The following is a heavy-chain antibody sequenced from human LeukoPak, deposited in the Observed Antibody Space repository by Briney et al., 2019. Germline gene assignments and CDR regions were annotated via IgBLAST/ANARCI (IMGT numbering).Heavy chain of an antibody. Sequence: GGSLRLSCAASGFTFSDYYMSWIRQAPGKGLEWVSYISSSGSSIYYADSVKGRFTISRDNAKNSLYLQMNSLRAEDTAVYYCARDTHYDILTGYGYWGQGTLVTVSS. D-gene: IGHD3-9*01. V-gene: IGHV3-11*01. J-gene: IGHJ4*02. CDR2: ISSSGSSI. CDR3: ARDTHYDILTGYGY. CDR1: GFTFSDYY.